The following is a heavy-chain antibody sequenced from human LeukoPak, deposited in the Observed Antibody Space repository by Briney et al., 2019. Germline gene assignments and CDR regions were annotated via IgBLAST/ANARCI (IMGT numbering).Heavy chain of an antibody. J-gene: IGHJ4*02. CDR3: ARDLGGEGDY. D-gene: IGHD3-16*01. CDR2: IIPILGIA. V-gene: IGHV1-69*04. Sequence: SVKVSCKASGGTFSSYAISWVRQAPGQGLEWIGRIIPILGIANYAQKFQGRVTITADKSTSTAYMELSSLRSEDTAVYCCARDLGGEGDYWGQGTLVTVSS. CDR1: GGTFSSYA.